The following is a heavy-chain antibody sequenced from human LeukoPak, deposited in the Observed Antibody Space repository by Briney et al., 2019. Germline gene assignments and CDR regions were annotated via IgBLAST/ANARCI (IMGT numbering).Heavy chain of an antibody. Sequence: SETLSLTCAVSGSSISSGGYSWSWIRQPPGKGLEWIGYIYHSGSTYYNPSLKSRVTISVDRSKNQFSLKLSSVTAADTAVYYCARGGTTVTRFFDYWGQGTLVTVSS. CDR2: IYHSGST. CDR3: ARGGTTVTRFFDY. V-gene: IGHV4-30-2*01. D-gene: IGHD4-17*01. J-gene: IGHJ4*02. CDR1: GSSISSGGYS.